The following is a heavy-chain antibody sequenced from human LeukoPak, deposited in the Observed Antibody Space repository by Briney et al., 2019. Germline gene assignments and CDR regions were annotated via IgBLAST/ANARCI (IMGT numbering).Heavy chain of an antibody. CDR3: ARDDSSLDAFDI. Sequence: GGSVRLSCAASGFTFSSYAMTWVRQAPGKGLEWVANIKKDGSEKYYVDSVKGRFTISRDNAKNSLYLQMNSLRAEDTAVYYCARDDSSLDAFDIWGQGTMVTVSS. D-gene: IGHD3-22*01. V-gene: IGHV3-7*01. CDR2: IKKDGSEK. J-gene: IGHJ3*02. CDR1: GFTFSSYA.